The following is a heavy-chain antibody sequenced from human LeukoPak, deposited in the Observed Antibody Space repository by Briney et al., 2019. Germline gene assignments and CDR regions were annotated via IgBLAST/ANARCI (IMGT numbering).Heavy chain of an antibody. CDR2: IYYSGST. CDR3: ARHYYDSSGPSLDLDY. J-gene: IGHJ4*02. V-gene: IGHV4-39*01. D-gene: IGHD3-22*01. Sequence: TSETLSLTCTVSGGSISSGSYYWSWIRQPAGKGLEWIGSIYYSGSTYYNPSLKSRVTISVDTSKNQFSLKLSSVTAADTAVYYCARHYYDSSGPSLDLDYWGQGTLVTVSS. CDR1: GGSISSGSYY.